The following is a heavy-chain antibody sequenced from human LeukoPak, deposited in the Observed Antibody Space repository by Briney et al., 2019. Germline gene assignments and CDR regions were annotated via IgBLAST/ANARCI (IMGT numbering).Heavy chain of an antibody. Sequence: PGRSLRLSCTASGFTFGDYATSGVRQAPGKGPEWVGFIRSKAYGGTTEYAACVKGRFTISRDDSKRIAYLQMNSLKTEDTGVYYCTRVSNYYGSGRYYFDYWGEGTVDSVSS. CDR2: IRSKAYGGTT. J-gene: IGHJ4*02. CDR1: GFTFGDYA. CDR3: TRVSNYYGSGRYYFDY. V-gene: IGHV3-49*04. D-gene: IGHD3-10*01.